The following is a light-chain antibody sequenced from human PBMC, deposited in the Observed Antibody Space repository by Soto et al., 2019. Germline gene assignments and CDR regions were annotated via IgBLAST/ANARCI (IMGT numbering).Light chain of an antibody. J-gene: IGKJ4*01. V-gene: IGKV1-6*01. CDR2: AAS. CDR3: LQDYNYPHT. CDR1: QGIGND. Sequence: AIQMTQSPSSLSASVGDRVTITCRASQGIGNDLGWYQQKPGKAPKVLIYAASSLQSGVPSRFSGSGSGTDFTLTISSLQPADFATYYCLQDYNYPHTFGGGTKVEIK.